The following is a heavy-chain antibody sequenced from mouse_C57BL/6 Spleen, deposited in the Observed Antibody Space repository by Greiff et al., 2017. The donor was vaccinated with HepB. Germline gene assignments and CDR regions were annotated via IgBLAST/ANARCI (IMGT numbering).Heavy chain of an antibody. CDR1: GYTFTSYW. Sequence: VQLQQSGAELVRPGTSVKLSCKASGYTFTSYWMHWVKQRPGQGLEWIGVIDPSDSYTNYNQKFKGKATLTVDTSSSTADMQLSSLTSEDSAVYYGASDDYDVWFAYWGQGTLVTVSA. J-gene: IGHJ3*01. CDR2: IDPSDSYT. CDR3: ASDDYDVWFAY. D-gene: IGHD2-4*01. V-gene: IGHV1-59*01.